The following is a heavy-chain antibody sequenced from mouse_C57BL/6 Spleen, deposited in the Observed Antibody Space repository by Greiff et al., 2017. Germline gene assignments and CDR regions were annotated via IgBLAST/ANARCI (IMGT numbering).Heavy chain of an antibody. CDR1: GYTFTSYW. J-gene: IGHJ2*01. Sequence: QVQLQQPGAELVKPGASVKLSCTASGYTFTSYWMHWVKQRPGQGLEWIGMIHPNSGSTNYNEKFKSKATLTVDKSSSTAYMQLSSLTSEDSAVYYCAREEITTVVEGFDYWGQGTTLTVSS. CDR2: IHPNSGST. CDR3: AREEITTVVEGFDY. V-gene: IGHV1-64*01. D-gene: IGHD1-1*01.